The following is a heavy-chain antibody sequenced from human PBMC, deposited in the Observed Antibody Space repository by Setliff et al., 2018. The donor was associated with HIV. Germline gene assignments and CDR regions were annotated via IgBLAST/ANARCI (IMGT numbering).Heavy chain of an antibody. CDR1: GGSFSDYY. Sequence: SETLSLTCAVYGGSFSDYYWSWIRQPPGKGLEWIGEINHSGSTNYNPSLKSRVTISVDTSKNPFSLKLSSVTAADTAVYYCARGGRSLAAQTWFDPGGQGTLVTVSS. D-gene: IGHD6-6*01. J-gene: IGHJ5*02. CDR3: ARGGRSLAAQTWFDP. V-gene: IGHV4-34*01. CDR2: INHSGST.